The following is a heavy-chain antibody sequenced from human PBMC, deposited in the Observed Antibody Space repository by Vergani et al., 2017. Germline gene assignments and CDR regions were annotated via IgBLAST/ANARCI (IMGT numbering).Heavy chain of an antibody. Sequence: EVQLVESGGGLVQPGGSLRLSCAASGFTFSSYSMNWVRQAPGTGLEWISYISSRSSIIYYADSVKGRFTISRDNAKNSLYLQMNSLRAADTAVYYCARPLDYGDYVFPDLGAFDIWGQGTMVTVSS. V-gene: IGHV3-48*01. J-gene: IGHJ3*02. D-gene: IGHD4-17*01. CDR3: ARPLDYGDYVFPDLGAFDI. CDR2: ISSRSSII. CDR1: GFTFSSYS.